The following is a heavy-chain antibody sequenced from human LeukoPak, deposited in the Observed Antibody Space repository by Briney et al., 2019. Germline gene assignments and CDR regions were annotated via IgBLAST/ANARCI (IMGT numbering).Heavy chain of an antibody. CDR1: GFTFSNAW. CDR2: IKSKTDGGTT. Sequence: GGSPRLSCAASGFTFSNAWMSWVRQAPGKGLEWVGRIKSKTDGGTTDYAAPVKGRFTISRDDSKNTLYLQMNSLKTEDTAVYYCTTSLYSSSWYGDFDYWGQGTLVTVSS. D-gene: IGHD6-13*01. CDR3: TTSLYSSSWYGDFDY. V-gene: IGHV3-15*01. J-gene: IGHJ4*02.